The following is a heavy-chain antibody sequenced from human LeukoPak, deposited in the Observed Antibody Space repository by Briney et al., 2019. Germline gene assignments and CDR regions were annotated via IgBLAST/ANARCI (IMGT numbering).Heavy chain of an antibody. J-gene: IGHJ4*02. CDR3: ARSVSSWDFDY. CDR2: IYYSGST. Sequence: SETLSLTCTVSGGSISSGDYYWSWIRQPPGKGLEWIGYIYYSGSTYYNPSLKSRVTISVDTSKNQFSLKLSSVTAADTAVYYCARSVSSWDFDYWGQGTLVTVSS. CDR1: GGSISSGDYY. V-gene: IGHV4-30-4*01. D-gene: IGHD2-2*01.